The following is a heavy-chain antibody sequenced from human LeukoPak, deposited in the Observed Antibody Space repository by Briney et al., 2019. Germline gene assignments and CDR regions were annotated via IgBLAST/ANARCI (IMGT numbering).Heavy chain of an antibody. V-gene: IGHV5-51*01. CDR3: ARFGGPDLPHNWFDL. J-gene: IGHJ5*02. D-gene: IGHD1-14*01. CDR1: GFSGYW. Sequence: GESLKISCQGFGFSGYWIAWVRQMPGKGLEWKAIIYPPDSNTIYNPSFQGQVTISADKSINTAYLHWNNLKASDTAIYYCARFGGPDLPHNWFDLWGQGTLVTVSS. CDR2: IYPPDSNT.